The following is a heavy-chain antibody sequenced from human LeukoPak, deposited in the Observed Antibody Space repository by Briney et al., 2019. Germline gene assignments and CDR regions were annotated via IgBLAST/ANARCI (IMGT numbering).Heavy chain of an antibody. CDR1: GYTFTSYY. J-gene: IGHJ4*02. D-gene: IGHD6-19*01. CDR2: INPSGGST. CDR3: ARVAVAGEADY. Sequence: ASVKVSCKAFGYTFTSYYMHWVRQAPGQGLEWMGIINPSGGSTSYAQKFQGRVTMTRDMSTSTVYMELSSLRSEDTAVYYCARVAVAGEADYWGQGTLVTVSS. V-gene: IGHV1-46*01.